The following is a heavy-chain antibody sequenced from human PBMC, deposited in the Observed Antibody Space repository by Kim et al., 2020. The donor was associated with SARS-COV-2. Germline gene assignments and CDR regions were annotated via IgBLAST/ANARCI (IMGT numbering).Heavy chain of an antibody. CDR3: ARAYLTLAAGGGYFDY. J-gene: IGHJ4*02. D-gene: IGHD6-13*01. V-gene: IGHV3-30*01. Sequence: SEKGRFTISRDKSKNPVYLQMNSLGAEDTAVYYCARAYLTLAAGGGYFDYWGQRTLVTVSS.